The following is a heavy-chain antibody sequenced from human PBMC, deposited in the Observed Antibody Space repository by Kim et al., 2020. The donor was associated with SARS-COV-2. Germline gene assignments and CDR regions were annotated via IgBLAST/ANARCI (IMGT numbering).Heavy chain of an antibody. CDR1: GFTFSSYW. J-gene: IGHJ4*02. V-gene: IGHV3-74*01. D-gene: IGHD5-12*01. CDR3: ARDASGYDFGNLIDY. Sequence: GGSLRLSCAASGFTFSSYWMHWVRQAPGKGLVWVSRINSDGSSTSYADSVKGRFTISRDNAKNTLYLQMNSLRAEDTAVYYCARDASGYDFGNLIDYWGQGTLVTVSS. CDR2: INSDGSST.